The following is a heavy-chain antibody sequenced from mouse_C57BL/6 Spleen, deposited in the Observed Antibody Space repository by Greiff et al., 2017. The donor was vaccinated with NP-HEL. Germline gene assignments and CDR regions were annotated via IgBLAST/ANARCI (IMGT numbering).Heavy chain of an antibody. CDR1: GYTFTSYA. CDR3: ARDGPYAMDY. CDR2: IYPRDGST. V-gene: IGHV1-85*01. Sequence: VPLQHSGPELVKPGASVKLSCKASGYTFTSYAINWVKQRPGQGLEWIGWIYPRDGSTKYNEKFKGKATLTVDTSSSTAYMELPSLTSEDSAVYFCARDGPYAMDYWGQGTSVTVSS. J-gene: IGHJ4*01. D-gene: IGHD2-3*01.